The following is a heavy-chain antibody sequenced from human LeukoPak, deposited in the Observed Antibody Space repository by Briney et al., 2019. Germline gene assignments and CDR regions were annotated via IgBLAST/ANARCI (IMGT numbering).Heavy chain of an antibody. D-gene: IGHD1-14*01. CDR1: GFTFSNYE. V-gene: IGHV3-48*03. CDR3: AREGNRNNFDY. J-gene: IGHJ4*02. CDR2: ISGSAGTL. Sequence: PGGSLRLSCAASGFTFSNYEMNWVRQAPGKGLEWVSYISGSAGTLYYADSVKGRFTTSRDNAKKSLYLQMNSLRAEDTAVYYCAREGNRNNFDYWGQGTLVTVSS.